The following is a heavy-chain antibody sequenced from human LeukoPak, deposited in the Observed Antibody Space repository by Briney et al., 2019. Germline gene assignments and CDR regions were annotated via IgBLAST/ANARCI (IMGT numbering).Heavy chain of an antibody. CDR1: GFTFSSYA. CDR3: AKDRSGYLDY. Sequence: GGSLRLSCAASGFTFSSYAMSGVRQAPGKGREWVAVISYDGSNKYYADSVKGRFTISRDNSKNTLYLQMNSLRAEDTAVYYCAKDRSGYLDYWGQGTLVTVSS. V-gene: IGHV3-30*18. J-gene: IGHJ4*02. CDR2: ISYDGSNK. D-gene: IGHD3-3*01.